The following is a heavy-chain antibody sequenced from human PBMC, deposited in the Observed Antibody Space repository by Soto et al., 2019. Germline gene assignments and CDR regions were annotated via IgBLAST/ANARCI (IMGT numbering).Heavy chain of an antibody. V-gene: IGHV5-51*01. CDR2: IYPGDSDT. Sequence: PGESLKISCKGSGYSFTSYWIGWVRQMPGKGLEWMGIIYPGDSDTRYSPSFQGQVTISADKSISTAYLQWSSLKASDTAMYYCASTSIVVEVAAMQDYGMDVWGQGTTVTVSS. CDR1: GYSFTSYW. D-gene: IGHD2-15*01. CDR3: ASTSIVVEVAAMQDYGMDV. J-gene: IGHJ6*02.